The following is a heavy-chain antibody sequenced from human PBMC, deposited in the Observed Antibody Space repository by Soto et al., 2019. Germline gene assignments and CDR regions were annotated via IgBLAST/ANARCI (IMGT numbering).Heavy chain of an antibody. V-gene: IGHV1-46*01. J-gene: IGHJ4*02. Sequence: SVKVSCKASGYTFTSYYMHWVRQAPGQGLEWMGIINPSGGSTSYAQKFQGRVTITRDTSTSTVYMELSSLRSEDTAVYYCARDSVLTGTTLPFDYWGQGTLVTVSS. D-gene: IGHD1-7*01. CDR1: GYTFTSYY. CDR2: INPSGGST. CDR3: ARDSVLTGTTLPFDY.